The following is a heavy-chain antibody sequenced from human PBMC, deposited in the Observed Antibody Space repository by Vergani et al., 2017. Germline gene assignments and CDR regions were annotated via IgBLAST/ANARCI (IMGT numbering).Heavy chain of an antibody. CDR1: GGSISSSSYY. D-gene: IGHD1-26*01. J-gene: IGHJ4*02. V-gene: IGHV4-39*07. CDR2: IYYSGST. CDR3: ARDRAREALN. Sequence: QLQLQESGPGLVKPSETLSLTCTVSGGSISSSSYYWGWIRQPPGEGLEWIGSIYYSGSTYYNPSLKSRVTISVDTSKNQFSLKLSSVTAADTAVYYCARDRAREALNWGQGTLVTVSS.